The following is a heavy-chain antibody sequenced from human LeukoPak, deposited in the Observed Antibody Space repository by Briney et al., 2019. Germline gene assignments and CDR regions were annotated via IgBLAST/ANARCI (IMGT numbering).Heavy chain of an antibody. CDR1: GFTFDDYD. J-gene: IGHJ4*02. Sequence: GGSLRLSCAASGFTFDDYDMSWVRQAPGKGLEWVSGLNWNGGSTGYADSVKGRFTISRDNAKNSLYLQMNSVRAEDTALYYCARVGRESIGAFDYLGQGTLVTVSS. V-gene: IGHV3-20*04. CDR2: LNWNGGST. CDR3: ARVGRESIGAFDY. D-gene: IGHD5-24*01.